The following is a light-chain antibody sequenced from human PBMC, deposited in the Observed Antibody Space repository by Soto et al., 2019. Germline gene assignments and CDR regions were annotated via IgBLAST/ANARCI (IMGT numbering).Light chain of an antibody. Sequence: EILLTQSPASLSVSPGESATLSCRASQSVSTDLGYYQQTPAQPPRLLIYAATTTTTGIPAMSSGGAAGTDFTLTTSSLQYADIAVYYCQQYNEWPLTFGGGAKVDI. CDR1: QSVSTD. CDR2: AAT. CDR3: QQYNEWPLT. V-gene: IGKV3-15*01. J-gene: IGKJ4*01.